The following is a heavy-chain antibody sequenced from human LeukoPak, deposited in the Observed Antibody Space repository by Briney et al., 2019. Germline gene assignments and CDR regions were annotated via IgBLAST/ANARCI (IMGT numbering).Heavy chain of an antibody. Sequence: PGGSLRLSCAASGFTFSDYYMSWIHQAPGKGLEWVSYISSSGSTIYYADSVKGRFTISRDNAKNSLYLQMNSLRAEDTAVYYCASTPNWNYAMDYWGQGTLVTVSS. D-gene: IGHD1-7*01. V-gene: IGHV3-11*01. J-gene: IGHJ4*02. CDR3: ASTPNWNYAMDY. CDR1: GFTFSDYY. CDR2: ISSSGSTI.